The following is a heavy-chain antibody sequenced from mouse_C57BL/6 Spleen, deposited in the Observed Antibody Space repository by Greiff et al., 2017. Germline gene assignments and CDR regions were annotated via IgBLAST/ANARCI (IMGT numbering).Heavy chain of an antibody. CDR3: ARPDSSGYGFAY. Sequence: VQLQQSGPELVKPGASVKISCKASGYSFTSYYIHWVKQRPGQGLEWIGWIYPGSGNTKYNEKFKGKATLTADTSSSTAYMQLSSLTSEDSAVCYCARPDSSGYGFAYWGQGTLVTVSA. J-gene: IGHJ3*01. CDR1: GYSFTSYY. V-gene: IGHV1-66*01. CDR2: IYPGSGNT. D-gene: IGHD3-2*02.